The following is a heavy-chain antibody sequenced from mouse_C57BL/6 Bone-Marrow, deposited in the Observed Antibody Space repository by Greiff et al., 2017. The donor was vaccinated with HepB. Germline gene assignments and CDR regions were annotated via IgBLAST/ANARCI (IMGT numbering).Heavy chain of an antibody. Sequence: QVQLQQPGAELVRPGSSVKLSCKASGYTFTSYWMHWVKQRPIQGLEWIGNIDPSDSETHYNQKFKDKATLTVDKSSSTAYMQLSSLTSEDSAVYYCARAEYYGRFACWGQGTLVTVSA. CDR3: ARAEYYGRFAC. CDR2: IDPSDSET. D-gene: IGHD2-1*01. V-gene: IGHV1-52*01. CDR1: GYTFTSYW. J-gene: IGHJ3*01.